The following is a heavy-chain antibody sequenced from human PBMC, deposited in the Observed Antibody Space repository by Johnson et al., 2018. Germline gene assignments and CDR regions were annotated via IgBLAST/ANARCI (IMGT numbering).Heavy chain of an antibody. CDR1: GFTFSNYA. J-gene: IGHJ3*02. V-gene: IGHV3-64*02. CDR2: ISSNGGST. D-gene: IGHD2-15*01. CDR3: ARGGYCSGGSCYSFVAFDI. Sequence: EVQLVETGEGLVQPGGSLRLSCAASGFTFSNYAMHWVRQAPGKGLEYVSAISSNGGSTYYADSVKGRFTISRDNSKNTLYLQMGSLRAEDMSVYYCARGGYCSGGSCYSFVAFDIWGQGTMVTVSS.